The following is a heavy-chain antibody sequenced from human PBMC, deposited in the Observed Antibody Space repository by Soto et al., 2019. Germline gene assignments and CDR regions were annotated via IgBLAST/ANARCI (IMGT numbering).Heavy chain of an antibody. D-gene: IGHD6-6*01. CDR1: GGSFSGYY. CDR3: ATGEYSSSPDY. V-gene: IGHV4-34*01. Sequence: QVQLQQWGAGLLKPSETLSLTCAVYGGSFSGYYWSWIRQPPGKGLEWIGEINHSRSTNYNPSLKSRVTISVDTSKNQFSLKLSSVTAADTDVYYCATGEYSSSPDYWGQGTLVTVSS. CDR2: INHSRST. J-gene: IGHJ4*02.